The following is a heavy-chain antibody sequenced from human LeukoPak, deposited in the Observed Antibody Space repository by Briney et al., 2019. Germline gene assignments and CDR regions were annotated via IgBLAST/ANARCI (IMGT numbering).Heavy chain of an antibody. V-gene: IGHV4-59*01. D-gene: IGHD2-2*01. Sequence: SETLSLTCTVSGGSISSYYWSWIRQPPGKGLEWIGYIYYSGSTNYNPSLKSRVTISVDTSKNQFSLKLSSVTAADTAVYYCARGAPRIYHCSSTSCYRGFDYWGQGTLVTVSS. CDR3: ARGAPRIYHCSSTSCYRGFDY. CDR1: GGSISSYY. J-gene: IGHJ4*02. CDR2: IYYSGST.